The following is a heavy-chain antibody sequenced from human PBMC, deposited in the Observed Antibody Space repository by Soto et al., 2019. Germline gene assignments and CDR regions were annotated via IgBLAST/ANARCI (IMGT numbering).Heavy chain of an antibody. V-gene: IGHV4-34*01. CDR2: INHSGST. CDR1: GGSFSGYY. CDR3: ARGRAPTNTVNYYYYMDV. D-gene: IGHD4-4*01. J-gene: IGHJ6*03. Sequence: ETLSLTCAVYGGSFSGYYWSWIRQPPGKGLEWIGEINHSGSTNYNPSLKSRVTISVDTSKNQFSLKLSSVTAADTAVYYCARGRAPTNTVNYYYYMDVWGKGTTVTVSS.